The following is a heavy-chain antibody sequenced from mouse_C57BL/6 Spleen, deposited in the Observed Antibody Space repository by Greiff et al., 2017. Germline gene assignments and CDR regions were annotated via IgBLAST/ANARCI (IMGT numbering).Heavy chain of an antibody. D-gene: IGHD1-1*01. V-gene: IGHV1-81*01. CDR3: ASPSYYGSPYWYFDV. CDR1: GYTFTSYG. Sequence: QVQLQQSGAELARPGASVKLSCKASGYTFTSYGISWVKQRTGQGLEWIGEIYPRSGNTYYNEKFKGKATLTADKSSSTADMELRSLTSEDSAVYVCASPSYYGSPYWYFDVWGTGTTVTVSS. J-gene: IGHJ1*03. CDR2: IYPRSGNT.